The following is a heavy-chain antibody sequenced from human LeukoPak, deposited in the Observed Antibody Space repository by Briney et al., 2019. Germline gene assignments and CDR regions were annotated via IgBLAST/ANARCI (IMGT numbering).Heavy chain of an antibody. CDR1: GGSISSYY. CDR3: ARTAGSSGWYYFDY. Sequence: KPSETLSLTCTVSGGSISSYYWSWIRQPPGKGLEWIGYIYYSGSTNYNPSLKSRVTISVDTSKNQFSLKLSSVTAADTAVYYCARTAGSSGWYYFDYWGQGTLVTVSS. J-gene: IGHJ4*02. V-gene: IGHV4-59*08. D-gene: IGHD6-19*01. CDR2: IYYSGST.